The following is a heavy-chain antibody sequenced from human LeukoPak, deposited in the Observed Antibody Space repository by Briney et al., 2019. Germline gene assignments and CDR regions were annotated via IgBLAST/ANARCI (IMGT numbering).Heavy chain of an antibody. J-gene: IGHJ4*02. CDR1: GGSISSYY. D-gene: IGHD2-21*02. CDR2: IYHSGST. Sequence: PSETLSLTCTVSGGSISSYYWGWIRQPPGKGLEWIGSIYHSGSTYYNPSLKSRVTISVDTSKNQFSLKLSSVTAADTAVYYCARGHCGGDCYSGYYFDYWGQGALVTVSS. V-gene: IGHV4-38-2*02. CDR3: ARGHCGGDCYSGYYFDY.